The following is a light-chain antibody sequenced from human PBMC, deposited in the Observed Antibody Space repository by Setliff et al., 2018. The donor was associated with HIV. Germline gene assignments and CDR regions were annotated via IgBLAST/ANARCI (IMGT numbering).Light chain of an antibody. J-gene: IGLJ1*01. Sequence: QSVLAQPRSVSGSPGQSVTIACTGTTRDVGGYNFVSWYQHHPGKAPKLMIYDVIQRPSGVPDRFSGSKSGNTASLTISGLQAEDEADYYCCSYAGSHTFVFGTGTKGTVL. CDR3: CSYAGSHTFV. CDR1: TRDVGGYNF. CDR2: DVI. V-gene: IGLV2-11*01.